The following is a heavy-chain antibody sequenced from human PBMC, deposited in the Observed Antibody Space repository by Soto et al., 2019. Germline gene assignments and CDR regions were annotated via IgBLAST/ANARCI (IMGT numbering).Heavy chain of an antibody. CDR3: ARGPNYGSGSYYNFYYYYMDV. V-gene: IGHV3-13*01. CDR2: IGTAGDT. Sequence: GGSLRLSCAASGFTFSSYDMHWVLQATGKGLEWVSAIGTAGDTYYPGSVKGRFTISRENAKNSLYLQMNSLRAGDTAVYYCARGPNYGSGSYYNFYYYYMDVWGKGTTVTVSS. CDR1: GFTFSSYD. J-gene: IGHJ6*03. D-gene: IGHD3-10*01.